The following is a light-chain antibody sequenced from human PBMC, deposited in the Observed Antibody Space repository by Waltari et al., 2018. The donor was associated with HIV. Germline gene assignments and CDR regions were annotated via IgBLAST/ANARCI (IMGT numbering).Light chain of an antibody. CDR3: AAWEDSLKGGA. V-gene: IGLV1-44*01. Sequence: VLPQPPSASGTPGQRVTISCSGSTSNIGGNTVSWYQQPPGTAPKLLIYSTNQRPSGVSDRFSGSTSGTSASLVISGLQAEDEADYYCAAWEDSLKGGAFGAGTKVTVL. J-gene: IGLJ1*01. CDR2: STN. CDR1: TSNIGGNT.